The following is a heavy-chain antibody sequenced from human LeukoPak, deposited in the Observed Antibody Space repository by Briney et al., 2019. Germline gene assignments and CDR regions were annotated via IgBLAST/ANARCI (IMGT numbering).Heavy chain of an antibody. Sequence: WASVKVSCKASGGTFSNYAINWVRQAPGQGLEWMGRIIPILGIVNYAQKFQGRVTMTTDTSTSTAYMELRSLRSDDTAVYYCARGITGTRDWFDPWGQGTLVTVSS. CDR1: GGTFSNYA. D-gene: IGHD1-7*01. V-gene: IGHV1-69*04. CDR3: ARGITGTRDWFDP. CDR2: IIPILGIV. J-gene: IGHJ5*02.